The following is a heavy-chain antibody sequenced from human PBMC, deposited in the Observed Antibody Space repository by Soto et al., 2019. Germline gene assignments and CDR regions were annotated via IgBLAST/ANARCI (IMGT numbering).Heavy chain of an antibody. CDR2: LILSGSNS. CDR3: AKNRVSFDPFDC. Sequence: GGSLRLSCAASRFTFSNYAMSWVRQAPGRGLEWVSSLILSGSNSYYADSVKGRFTISIVNSKSTLYLQMNSLRADYSAIYYCAKNRVSFDPFDCWGQGTLVTVSS. D-gene: IGHD3-16*02. CDR1: RFTFSNYA. J-gene: IGHJ4*02. V-gene: IGHV3-23*01.